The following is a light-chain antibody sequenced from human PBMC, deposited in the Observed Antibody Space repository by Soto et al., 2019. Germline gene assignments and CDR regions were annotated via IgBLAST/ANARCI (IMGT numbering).Light chain of an antibody. CDR3: QHYINWPIT. CDR1: QSVSSN. J-gene: IGKJ4*01. V-gene: IGKV3-15*01. Sequence: EIRLTQSPSTLSVSPGERATISCRASQSVSSNFAWFQQKHGQAPRLLIYDASTRATGIPARFSGSGSGTESTLIIGMMQYDVLADYYCQHYINWPITFGGGTKVEIK. CDR2: DAS.